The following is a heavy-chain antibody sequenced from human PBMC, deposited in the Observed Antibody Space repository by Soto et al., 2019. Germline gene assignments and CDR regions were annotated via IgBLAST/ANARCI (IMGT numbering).Heavy chain of an antibody. Sequence: PSQTLSLTCTVSGGSIRSRSYYWGWIRQPPGKGLEWIGSIYYSGSTYYNPSLKSRVTISVDTSKNRLSLKLSSVTAADTAVYYCARLSRPFNWFDPWGQGTLVTVSS. CDR3: ARLSRPFNWFDP. CDR2: IYYSGST. V-gene: IGHV4-39*01. D-gene: IGHD6-6*01. CDR1: GGSIRSRSYY. J-gene: IGHJ5*02.